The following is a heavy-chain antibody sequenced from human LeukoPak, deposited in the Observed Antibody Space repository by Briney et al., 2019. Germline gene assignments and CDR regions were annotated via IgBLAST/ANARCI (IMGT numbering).Heavy chain of an antibody. J-gene: IGHJ3*02. CDR2: IWYDGSNK. CDR1: GFTFSSYG. CDR3: ARDKVQLWSLDAFDI. Sequence: PGGSLGLSCVASGFTFSSYGIHWVRQAPGKGLEWVAVIWYDGSNKYYADSVKGRFTISRDNSKNTLYLQMNSLRAEDTAVYYCARDKVQLWSLDAFDIWGQGTMVTVSS. D-gene: IGHD5-18*01. V-gene: IGHV3-33*01.